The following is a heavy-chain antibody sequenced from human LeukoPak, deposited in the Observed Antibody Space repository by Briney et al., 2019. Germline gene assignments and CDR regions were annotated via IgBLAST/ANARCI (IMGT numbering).Heavy chain of an antibody. CDR2: INPNSGGT. CDR1: GYTFTGYY. CDR3: ARKGSSFVY. Sequence: ASVKVSCKASGYTFTGYYMHWVRQAPGQGLEWMGWINPNSGGTYYAQRFQGRVTMTRDTSITTAYMELSRLRSDGSAVYYCARKGSSFVYSGQGALVTVSS. V-gene: IGHV1-2*02. D-gene: IGHD6-6*01. J-gene: IGHJ4*02.